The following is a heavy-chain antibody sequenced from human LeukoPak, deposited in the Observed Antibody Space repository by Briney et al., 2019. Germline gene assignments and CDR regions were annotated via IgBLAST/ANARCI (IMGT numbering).Heavy chain of an antibody. D-gene: IGHD1-26*01. J-gene: IGHJ3*02. CDR1: GFTFSSYS. Sequence: GGSLRLSCAASGFTFSSYSMNWVRQAPGKGLEWVSYISSSSSTIYYADSVKGRFTISRDNAKNSLYLQMNSLRAEDTAVYYCARANSGSYLGAFDIWGQGTMVTVSS. CDR2: ISSSSSTI. CDR3: ARANSGSYLGAFDI. V-gene: IGHV3-48*04.